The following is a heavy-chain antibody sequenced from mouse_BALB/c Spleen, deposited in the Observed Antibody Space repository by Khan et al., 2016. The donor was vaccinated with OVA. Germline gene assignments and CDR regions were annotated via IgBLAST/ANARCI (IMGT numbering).Heavy chain of an antibody. CDR2: ISYSGST. CDR1: GYSITSDYA. D-gene: IGHD2-3*01. J-gene: IGHJ4*01. Sequence: EVQLQESGPGLVKPSLSLSLTCTVTGYSITSDYAWNWIRQFPGNKLEWMGYISYSGSTSYNPSLKSRISITRDTSKNQFFLQLKSVTTEDTATYYCASDGSRYNYAIDHWGQGTSVTVSS. CDR3: ASDGSRYNYAIDH. V-gene: IGHV3-2*02.